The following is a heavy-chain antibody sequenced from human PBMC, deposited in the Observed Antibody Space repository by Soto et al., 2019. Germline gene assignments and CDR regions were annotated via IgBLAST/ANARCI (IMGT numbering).Heavy chain of an antibody. J-gene: IGHJ4*02. D-gene: IGHD2-15*01. V-gene: IGHV4-39*01. Sequence: QLQLQESGPGLVKPSETLSLTCTVSGVSISSSSYYWGWIRQPPGKGLEWIGIIYYSGSTYYNPSLKRRVTISVDTSKNEFSLSLSSVTAADTAVYYCARHPTSGRSPYITPLFDYWGQGTLVTVSS. CDR2: IYYSGST. CDR3: ARHPTSGRSPYITPLFDY. CDR1: GVSISSSSYY.